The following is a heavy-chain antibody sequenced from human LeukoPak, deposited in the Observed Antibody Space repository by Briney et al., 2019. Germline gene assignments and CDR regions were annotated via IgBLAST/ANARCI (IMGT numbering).Heavy chain of an antibody. D-gene: IGHD6-19*01. CDR2: ISYDGSNK. V-gene: IGHV3-30*03. Sequence: PGGSLRLSCAASGFTFSSYGMHWVRQAPGKGLEWVAVISYDGSNKYYADSVKGRFTISRDNSKNTLYLQMNSLRAEDTAVYCCARDRGVAGKNRYYYGMDVWGQGTTVTVPS. CDR3: ARDRGVAGKNRYYYGMDV. J-gene: IGHJ6*02. CDR1: GFTFSSYG.